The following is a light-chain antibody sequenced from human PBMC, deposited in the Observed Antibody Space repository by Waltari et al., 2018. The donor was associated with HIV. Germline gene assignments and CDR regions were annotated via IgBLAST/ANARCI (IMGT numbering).Light chain of an antibody. J-gene: IGLJ2*01. CDR2: SNN. CDR3: ETLDDNLNGPV. Sequence: QSVLPQPPSASGTPGQRVTISCSGSSPNIGNNSVSWYQQFPGTAPKLLIYSNNQRPSGVPDRFSGSKSGTSASLAISGLQSEDEANYYCETLDDNLNGPVFGGGTKLTVL. CDR1: SPNIGNNS. V-gene: IGLV1-44*01.